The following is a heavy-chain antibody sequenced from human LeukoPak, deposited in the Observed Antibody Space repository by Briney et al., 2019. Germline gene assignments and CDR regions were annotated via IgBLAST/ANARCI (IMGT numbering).Heavy chain of an antibody. Sequence: GGSLTLSCAASGFTFSDFSLNWVRQAPGKGLEWVSCISGDSHYIYYADSVKGRSTVSRDNAQHSLYLHMNSLRVEDTAVYYCARGPFSSTWSEFDCWGQGTLATVSS. CDR2: ISGDSHYI. V-gene: IGHV3-21*06. J-gene: IGHJ4*02. D-gene: IGHD6-13*01. CDR3: ARGPFSSTWSEFDC. CDR1: GFTFSDFS.